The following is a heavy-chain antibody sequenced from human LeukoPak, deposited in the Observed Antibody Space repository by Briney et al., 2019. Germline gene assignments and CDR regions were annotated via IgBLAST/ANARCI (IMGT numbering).Heavy chain of an antibody. V-gene: IGHV3-9*01. CDR3: AKVRAPSGWFNSDY. J-gene: IGHJ4*02. CDR1: GFTFDDYA. CDR2: ISWNSGSI. D-gene: IGHD6-19*01. Sequence: GGSLRLSCAASGFTFDDYAMHWVRQTPGKGLEWVSHISWNSGSIAYADSVKGRFTISRDNAKNSLFLQMNSLRAEDTAAYYCAKVRAPSGWFNSDYWGQGTLVTVSS.